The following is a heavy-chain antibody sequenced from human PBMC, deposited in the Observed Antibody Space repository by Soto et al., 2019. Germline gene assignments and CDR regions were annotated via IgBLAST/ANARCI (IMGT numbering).Heavy chain of an antibody. CDR3: ARQNSYGPKRPLAFDY. J-gene: IGHJ4*02. CDR2: INHSGST. Sequence: NPSETLSLTCAVYGGSFSGYYWSWIRQPPGKGLEWIGEINHSGSTNYNPSLKSRVTISVDTSKNQFSLKLSSVTAADTAVYYCARQNSYGPKRPLAFDYWGQGTLVTVSS. CDR1: GGSFSGYY. V-gene: IGHV4-34*01. D-gene: IGHD5-18*01.